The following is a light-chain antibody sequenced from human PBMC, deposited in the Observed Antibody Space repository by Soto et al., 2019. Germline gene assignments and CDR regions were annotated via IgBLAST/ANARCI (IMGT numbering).Light chain of an antibody. CDR2: GAS. Sequence: EIVLTQSPGTLSLSPGERATLFCTASQTVSSSSLAWYQQKPGQASRLLIHGASTRATGNPDRFSGSGSGTDFTLIISRLEAVDFAVYVCQHYCTSPPYAFAAGTKLDIK. CDR1: QTVSSSS. J-gene: IGKJ2*01. CDR3: QHYCTSPPYA. V-gene: IGKV3-20*01.